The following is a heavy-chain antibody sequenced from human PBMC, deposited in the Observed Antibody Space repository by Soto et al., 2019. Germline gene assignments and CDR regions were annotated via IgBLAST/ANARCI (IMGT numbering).Heavy chain of an antibody. CDR3: ARAPYPPIPGTRSGGGLNYYYGMDV. V-gene: IGHV1-69*13. J-gene: IGHJ6*02. D-gene: IGHD1-7*01. CDR2: IIPIFGTA. Sequence: ASVKVSCKASGGTFSSYAISWVRQAPGQGLEWMGGIIPIFGTANYAQKFQGRVTITADESTSTAYMELSSLRSEDTAVYYCARAPYPPIPGTRSGGGLNYYYGMDVWGQGTTVTVSS. CDR1: GGTFSSYA.